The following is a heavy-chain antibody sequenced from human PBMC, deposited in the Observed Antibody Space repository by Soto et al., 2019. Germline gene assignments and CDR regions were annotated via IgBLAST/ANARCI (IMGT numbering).Heavy chain of an antibody. CDR3: ARGPPLGY. V-gene: IGHV4-30-2*01. CDR2: IYHSVST. Sequence: HLQLQESGSGLVKPSQTLSLTCAVSGGSISSGGYSWSWIRQPPGKGLECIGYIYHSVSTYYNPSLQSRVTMSVDRSKNQFSLKLSSVTAADTAVYCCARGPPLGYWGQGTLVTVSP. CDR1: GGSISSGGYS. J-gene: IGHJ4*02.